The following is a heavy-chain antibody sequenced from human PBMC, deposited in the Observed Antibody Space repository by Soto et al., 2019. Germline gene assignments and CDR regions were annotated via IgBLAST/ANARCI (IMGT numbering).Heavy chain of an antibody. CDR1: GYTFTSYD. CDR2: MNPNSGNT. D-gene: IGHD3-10*01. Sequence: QVQLVQSGAEVKKPGASVKVSCKASGYTFTSYDINWVRQATGQGLEWMGWMNPNSGNTGYAQKFQGRVTMTRNTSISTGYMELSSLRSGDKSVYYGARGRGDYYGAGSFSTWFDPCGQGTLVTVSS. J-gene: IGHJ5*02. V-gene: IGHV1-8*01. CDR3: ARGRGDYYGAGSFSTWFDP.